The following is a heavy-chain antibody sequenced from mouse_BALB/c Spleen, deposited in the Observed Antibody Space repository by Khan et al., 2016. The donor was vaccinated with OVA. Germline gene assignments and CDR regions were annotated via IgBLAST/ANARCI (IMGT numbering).Heavy chain of an antibody. CDR2: IKYSGST. CDR3: ARSGTISTVVITDFDH. J-gene: IGHJ2*01. V-gene: IGHV3-2*02. D-gene: IGHD1-1*01. CDR1: GYSITSDYA. Sequence: EVQLQESGPGLVKPSQSLSLTCTVTGYSITSDYAWNWIRQFPGNKLEWMGYIKYSGSTNYNPSLKSRFSITRNTSKNQFFLQLSSMTTEDTATYYCARSGTISTVVITDFDHWGQGTTLTVSS.